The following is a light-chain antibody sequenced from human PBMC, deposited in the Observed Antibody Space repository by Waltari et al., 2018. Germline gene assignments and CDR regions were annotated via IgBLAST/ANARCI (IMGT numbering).Light chain of an antibody. J-gene: IGKJ4*01. CDR3: QQYNNWPLT. V-gene: IGKV3-15*01. Sequence: EIVMTQSPATLSVSPGERANLSCRASQSVSRNLAWYQQKPGQAPRLLIYGASTRATGIPARFSGSGSGTEFTLTISSLQSEDFAVYYCQQYNNWPLTFGGGTKVEIK. CDR2: GAS. CDR1: QSVSRN.